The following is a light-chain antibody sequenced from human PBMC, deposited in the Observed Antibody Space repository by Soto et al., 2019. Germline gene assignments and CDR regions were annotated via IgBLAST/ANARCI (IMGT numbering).Light chain of an antibody. V-gene: IGKV3-20*01. CDR1: QSVSNNY. Sequence: EIVLVQSPGTLSLSPGERATLSCRASQSVSNNYLAWYQQKPGQAPRLLIYGASSRATGVPDRFSGSGTGTDFSLTITRLEPEDFAVYYCQQYGVSPFMFPFGQGTKVGVK. CDR3: QQYGVSPFMFP. J-gene: IGKJ2*01. CDR2: GAS.